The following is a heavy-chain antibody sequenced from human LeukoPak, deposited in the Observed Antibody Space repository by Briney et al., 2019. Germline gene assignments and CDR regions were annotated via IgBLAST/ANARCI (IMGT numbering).Heavy chain of an antibody. CDR2: TYYRSRWYI. CDR1: GDSVSSNIAA. Sequence: SQTLSLTCAISGDSVSSNIAAWNWIRQSPSRGLEWLGRTYYRSRWYIDYAASVESRLTINPATSKNQFSLQLKSVTPEDTGLYYCTRDQDGMDVWGQGTTVTVSS. J-gene: IGHJ6*02. CDR3: TRDQDGMDV. V-gene: IGHV6-1*01.